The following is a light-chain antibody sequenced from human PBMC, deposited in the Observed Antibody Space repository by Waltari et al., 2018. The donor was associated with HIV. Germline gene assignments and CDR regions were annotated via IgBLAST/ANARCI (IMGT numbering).Light chain of an antibody. CDR3: QLYYDGAWV. J-gene: IGLJ3*02. V-gene: IGLV7-43*01. CDR1: TGAVTSAYY. CDR2: ITN. Sequence: QTVVTQEPSLTVSPGGTVTLTCASSTGAVTSAYYPNWFRLKPGQAPRALIYITNYKHSWTPVRFSGSLLGGKAALTLSGVQPEDEAEYYCQLYYDGAWVFGGGTKLTVL.